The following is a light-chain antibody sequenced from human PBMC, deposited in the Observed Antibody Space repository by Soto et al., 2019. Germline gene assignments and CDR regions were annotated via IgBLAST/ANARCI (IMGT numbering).Light chain of an antibody. CDR1: QSIGRF. J-gene: IGKJ3*01. V-gene: IGKV1-5*01. CDR2: DAS. CDR3: QQHSTWPPFS. Sequence: EIQMTQSPSTLSASVGDRSTITCLASQSIGRFLAWYQHQPGKAPKLLIYDASNRATGIPVRFSGSGSGTDFTLTISSLEPEDFAVYYCQQHSTWPPFSVGPGTKVEIK.